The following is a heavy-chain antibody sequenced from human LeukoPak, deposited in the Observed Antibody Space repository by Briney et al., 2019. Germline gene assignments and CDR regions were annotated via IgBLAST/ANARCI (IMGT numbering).Heavy chain of an antibody. CDR3: ARDNSVGDNAWWFDP. CDR1: GYTFTSYY. CDR2: INPTGGST. Sequence: ASVKVSCKASGYTFTSYYMHWVRQAPGQGLEWMGLINPTGGSTGYAQKVQGRVTMTRDMSTSTDYMELSSLRSEDTAIYYCARDNSVGDNAWWFDPWGQGTLVTVSS. V-gene: IGHV1-46*01. J-gene: IGHJ5*02. D-gene: IGHD1-26*01.